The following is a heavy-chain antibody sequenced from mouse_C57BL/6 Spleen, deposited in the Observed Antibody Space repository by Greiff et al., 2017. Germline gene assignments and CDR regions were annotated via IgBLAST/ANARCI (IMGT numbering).Heavy chain of an antibody. V-gene: IGHV1-64*01. CDR1: GYTFTSYW. D-gene: IGHD2-4*01. J-gene: IGHJ4*01. Sequence: QVQLKQPGAELVKPGASVKLSCKASGYTFTSYWMHWVKQRPGQGLEWIGMIHPNSGSTNYNEKFKSKATLTVDKSSSTAYMQLSSLTSEDSAVYYCARSKGYDYEGDAMDYWGQGTSVTVSS. CDR3: ARSKGYDYEGDAMDY. CDR2: IHPNSGST.